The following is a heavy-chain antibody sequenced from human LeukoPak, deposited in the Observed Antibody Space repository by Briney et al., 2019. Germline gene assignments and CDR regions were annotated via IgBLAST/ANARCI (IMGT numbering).Heavy chain of an antibody. CDR2: INPNSGGT. CDR1: GYTFTGYY. V-gene: IGHV1-2*04. J-gene: IGHJ4*02. D-gene: IGHD2-2*02. CDR3: ARENQDRRYCSSTSCYTSLYYFDY. Sequence: ASVKVSCKASGYTFTGYYMHWVRQAPGQGLEWMGWINPNSGGTNYAQKFQGWVTMTRDTSISTAYMELSRLRSDDTAVYYCARENQDRRYCSSTSCYTSLYYFDYWGQGTLVTVSS.